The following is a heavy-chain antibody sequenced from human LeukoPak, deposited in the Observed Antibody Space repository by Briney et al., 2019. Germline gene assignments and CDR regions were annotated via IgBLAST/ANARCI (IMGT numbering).Heavy chain of an antibody. CDR3: AHIGSTGNWYFDL. D-gene: IGHD1-14*01. Sequence: GGSLRLSCAASGFTFSNYDMHWVRQAPGKGLEWVAVILYDGSNKYYADSVKGRFTISRDNSKNTLYLQMNNLRAEDTAVYYCAHIGSTGNWYFDLWGRGTPVTVSS. J-gene: IGHJ2*01. CDR1: GFTFSNYD. CDR2: ILYDGSNK. V-gene: IGHV3-30*03.